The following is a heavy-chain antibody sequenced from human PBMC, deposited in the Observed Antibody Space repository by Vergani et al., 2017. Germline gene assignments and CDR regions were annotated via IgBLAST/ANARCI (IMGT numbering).Heavy chain of an antibody. CDR1: GGSFSGYY. CDR3: ARGPPGIIGY. Sequence: QVQLQQWGAGLLKPSETLSLTCAVYGGSFSGYYWSWIRQPPGKGLERIGEINHSGSTNYNPSLKSRVTISVDTSKNQFALKLSSVTAADTAVYYCARGPPGIIGYWGQGTLVTVSS. CDR2: INHSGST. J-gene: IGHJ4*02. V-gene: IGHV4-34*01. D-gene: IGHD3-16*02.